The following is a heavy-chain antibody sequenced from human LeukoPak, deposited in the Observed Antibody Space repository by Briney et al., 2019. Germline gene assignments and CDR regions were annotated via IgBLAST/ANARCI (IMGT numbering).Heavy chain of an antibody. V-gene: IGHV4-61*02. Sequence: SQTLSLTSTVSGGSISSGSYYWSWIRQPAGKGLEWIGRIYTSGSTNYNPSLKSQVTISVDTSKNQFSLKLSSVTAADTAVYYCARDNWLRLWLDYWGQGTLVTVSS. J-gene: IGHJ4*02. CDR2: IYTSGST. CDR3: ARDNWLRLWLDY. CDR1: GGSISSGSYY. D-gene: IGHD5-12*01.